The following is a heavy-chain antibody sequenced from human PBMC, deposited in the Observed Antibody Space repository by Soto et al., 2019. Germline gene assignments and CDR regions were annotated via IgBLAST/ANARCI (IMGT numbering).Heavy chain of an antibody. CDR2: IYYSGST. V-gene: IGHV4-59*01. CDR3: ARGGYSSSWYENWFDP. D-gene: IGHD6-13*01. Sequence: SETLSLTCTVSGGSISSYYWSWIRQPPGKGLEWIGYIYYSGSTNYNPSLKSRVTISVDTSKNQFSLKLSSVTAADTAVYYCARGGYSSSWYENWFDPGGQGTLVTVS. J-gene: IGHJ5*02. CDR1: GGSISSYY.